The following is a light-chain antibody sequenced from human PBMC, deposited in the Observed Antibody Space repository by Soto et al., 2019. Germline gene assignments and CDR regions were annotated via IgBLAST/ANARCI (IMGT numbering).Light chain of an antibody. CDR1: QSVSSSY. CDR2: GAS. CDR3: HQYYNFPWT. V-gene: IGKV3-20*01. Sequence: EIVLTQSPGTLSLSPGERATLSCRASQSVSSSYLAWYQQKPGQAPRLLIYGASNRATGIPDRFSGSGSGTDFTLTISSLQAEDVAVYYCHQYYNFPWTFGQGTKVDIK. J-gene: IGKJ1*01.